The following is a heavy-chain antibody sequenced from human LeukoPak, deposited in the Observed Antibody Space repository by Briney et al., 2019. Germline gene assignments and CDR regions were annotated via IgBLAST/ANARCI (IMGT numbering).Heavy chain of an antibody. J-gene: IGHJ4*02. D-gene: IGHD6-6*01. CDR1: GGSVSSGSYY. CDR2: IYTGGIT. CDR3: AREGSMTARPFVSIDY. V-gene: IGHV4-61*09. Sequence: SQTLSLTCTVSGGSVSSGSYYWNWIRQPAGKGLEWIGQIYTGGITNYNPSLKSRVTMSVDTSKNQFSLKLSSVTAADTAVYYCAREGSMTARPFVSIDYWGQGTLVTVSS.